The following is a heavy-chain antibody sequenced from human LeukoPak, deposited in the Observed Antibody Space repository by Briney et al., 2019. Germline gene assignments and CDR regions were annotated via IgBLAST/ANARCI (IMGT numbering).Heavy chain of an antibody. D-gene: IGHD1-26*01. V-gene: IGHV5-51*01. CDR3: ARLSGSYYGPAPY. CDR2: IYPGDSDT. CDR1: GYSFTNYW. J-gene: IGHJ4*02. Sequence: GESLKISCKGSGYSFTNYWIGWVRQMPGKGLEWMGIIYPGDSDTRYSPSFQGQVTISADKSISTAYRQWSSLKASDTAMYYCARLSGSYYGPAPYWGQGTLVTVSS.